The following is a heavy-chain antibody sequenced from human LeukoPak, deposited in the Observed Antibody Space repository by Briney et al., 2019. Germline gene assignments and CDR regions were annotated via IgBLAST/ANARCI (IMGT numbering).Heavy chain of an antibody. D-gene: IGHD6-25*01. CDR2: VYPGDSET. J-gene: IGHJ4*02. CDR3: ARHSSDGSIDY. V-gene: IGHV5-51*01. Sequence: GESLKISCKGSGYKFTNYWIGWVRQMPGKGLEWMGIVYPGDSETRYSPSFQGQVTFSADKSIGTAYLQWSSLKASDTAMFYCARHSSDGSIDYWGQGTLVTVSS. CDR1: GYKFTNYW.